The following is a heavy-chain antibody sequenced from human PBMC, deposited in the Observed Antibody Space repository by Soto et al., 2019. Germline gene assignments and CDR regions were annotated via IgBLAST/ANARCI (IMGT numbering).Heavy chain of an antibody. CDR1: GGSISSGGYS. Sequence: PSETLSLTSAVSGGSISSGGYSWSWIRQPPGKGLEWIGYIYHSGSTYYNPSLKSRVTISVDRSKNQFSLKLSSVTAADTAVYYCASLWFGELLFDYWGQGTLVTVSS. V-gene: IGHV4-30-2*01. CDR2: IYHSGST. J-gene: IGHJ4*02. CDR3: ASLWFGELLFDY. D-gene: IGHD3-10*01.